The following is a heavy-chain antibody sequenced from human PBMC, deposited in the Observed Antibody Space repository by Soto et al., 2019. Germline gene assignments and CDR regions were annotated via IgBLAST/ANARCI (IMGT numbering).Heavy chain of an antibody. CDR2: INHSGTV. J-gene: IGHJ4*02. Sequence: QVHLQQWGAGLLKPSETLSLTCAVNGGAFNGYYWTWIRQSPRKGLQWIGEINHSGTVDYNPSLKSRVTFSIDTSKTQFSMTLTSVTAADTAVYYCARAGAALVRGSIGGFDYWGQGTLITVSS. D-gene: IGHD3-10*01. CDR3: ARAGAALVRGSIGGFDY. V-gene: IGHV4-34*01. CDR1: GGAFNGYY.